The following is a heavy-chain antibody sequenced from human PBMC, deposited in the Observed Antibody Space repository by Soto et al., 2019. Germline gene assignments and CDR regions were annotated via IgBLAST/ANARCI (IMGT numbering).Heavy chain of an antibody. CDR3: AKDRSSSWYHWFDP. CDR2: ISYDGSNK. J-gene: IGHJ5*02. V-gene: IGHV3-30*18. Sequence: GGCLGLACAASGFTFSSYGMDGVRQAPGKGLEWVAVISYDGSNKYYADSVKGRFTISRDNSKNTLYLQMNSLRAEDTAVYYCAKDRSSSWYHWFDPWGQGTQVTVPS. CDR1: GFTFSSYG. D-gene: IGHD6-13*01.